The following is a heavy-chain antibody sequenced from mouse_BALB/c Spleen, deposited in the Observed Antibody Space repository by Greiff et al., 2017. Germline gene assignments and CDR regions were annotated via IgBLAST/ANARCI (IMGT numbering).Heavy chain of an antibody. CDR3: ARWDWEGYFDY. V-gene: IGHV14-3*02. CDR1: GFNIKDTY. D-gene: IGHD4-1*01. CDR2: IDPANGNT. Sequence: VQLKQSGAELVKPGASVKLSCTASGFNIKDTYMHWVKQRPEQGLEWIGRIDPANGNTKYDPKFQGKATITADTSSNTAYLQLSSLTSEDTAVYYCARWDWEGYFDYWGQGTTLTVSS. J-gene: IGHJ2*01.